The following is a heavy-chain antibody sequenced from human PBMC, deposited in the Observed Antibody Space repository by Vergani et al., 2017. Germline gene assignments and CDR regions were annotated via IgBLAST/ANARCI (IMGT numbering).Heavy chain of an antibody. CDR2: IYYSGST. Sequence: QVQLQQWGAGLLKPSQTLSLTCTVSGGSISSGGYYWSWIRQHPGKGLEWIGYIYYSGSTYYNPSLKSRVTISVDTSKNQFSLKLSSVTAADTAVYYCARETITMVVDYWGQGTLVTVSS. J-gene: IGHJ4*02. V-gene: IGHV4-31*03. CDR3: ARETITMVVDY. CDR1: GGSISSGGYY. D-gene: IGHD3-10*01.